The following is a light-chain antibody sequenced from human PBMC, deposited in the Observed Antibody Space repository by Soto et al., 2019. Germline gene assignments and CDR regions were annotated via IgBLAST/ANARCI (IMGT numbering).Light chain of an antibody. J-gene: IGLJ1*01. Sequence: QSALTQPASVSGSPGQSIAISCTGTSSDVGAYNYFSWYQQHPGKAPKLMIYDVSNRPSGVSNRFSGSKSGNTASLTISGLQAEDEADYFCCSYTTSDVYVFGPGTKLTVL. CDR1: SSDVGAYNY. CDR2: DVS. CDR3: CSYTTSDVYV. V-gene: IGLV2-14*01.